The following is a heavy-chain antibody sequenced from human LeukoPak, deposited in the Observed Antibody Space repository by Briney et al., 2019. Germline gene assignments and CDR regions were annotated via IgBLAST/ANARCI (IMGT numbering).Heavy chain of an antibody. D-gene: IGHD1-26*01. CDR2: VYHNGET. J-gene: IGHJ6*03. CDR3: VTPRSWELSDMAV. CDR1: GSSISTNYY. V-gene: IGHV4-38-2*02. Sequence: SETLSLTCTVSGSSISTNYYWAWIRQPPGTGLEWIGSVYHNGETYYNPSLKSRVIISVDTSRNDSSLRLTSVTAADTALYYCVTPRSWELSDMAVWGKGTTVIVSS.